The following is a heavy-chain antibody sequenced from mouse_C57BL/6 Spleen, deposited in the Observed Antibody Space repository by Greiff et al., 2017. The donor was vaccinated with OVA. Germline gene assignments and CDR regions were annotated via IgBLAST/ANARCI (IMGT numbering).Heavy chain of an antibody. CDR2: IYPGDGDT. V-gene: IGHV1-82*01. Sequence: QVQLKESGPELVKPGASVKISCKASGYAFSSSWMNWVKQRPGKGLEWIGRIYPGDGDTNYNGKFKGKATLTADKSSSTAYMQLSSLTSEDSAVYFCAEYGNYWYFDVWGTGTTVTVSS. CDR3: AEYGNYWYFDV. D-gene: IGHD2-1*01. J-gene: IGHJ1*03. CDR1: GYAFSSSW.